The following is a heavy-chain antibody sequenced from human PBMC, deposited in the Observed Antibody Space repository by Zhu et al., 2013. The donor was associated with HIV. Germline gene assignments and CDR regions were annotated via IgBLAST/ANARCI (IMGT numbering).Heavy chain of an antibody. CDR1: GGTFSSYA. J-gene: IGHJ3*02. CDR2: ISAYNGNT. D-gene: IGHD3-16*02. V-gene: IGHV1-18*01. Sequence: QVQLVQSGAEVKKPGSSVKVSCKASGGTFSSYAISWVRQAPGQGLEWMGWISAYNGNTNYAQKLQGRVTMTTDTSTSTAYMELRSLRSDDTAVYYCARDPPTRPYDYVWGSYRYPQDAFDIWGQGTMVTVSS. CDR3: ARDPPTRPYDYVWGSYRYPQDAFDI.